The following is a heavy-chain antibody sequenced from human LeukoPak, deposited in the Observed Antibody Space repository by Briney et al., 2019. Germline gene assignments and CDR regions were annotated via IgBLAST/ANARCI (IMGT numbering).Heavy chain of an antibody. CDR3: AREVGYVEAFDI. J-gene: IGHJ3*02. D-gene: IGHD3-16*01. V-gene: IGHV3-23*01. Sequence: GGSLRLSCAASGFTFSSYAMSWVRQAPGKGLEWVSAISGSGGSTYYADSVKGRFTISRDNAKNSLYLQMNSLRAEDTAVYYCAREVGYVEAFDIWGQGTMVTVSS. CDR1: GFTFSSYA. CDR2: ISGSGGST.